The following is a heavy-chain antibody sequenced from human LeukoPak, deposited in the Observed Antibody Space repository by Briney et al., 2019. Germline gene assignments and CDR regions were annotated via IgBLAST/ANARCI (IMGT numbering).Heavy chain of an antibody. CDR3: ARGEMATVVGY. CDR2: IYSGGTT. V-gene: IGHV3-53*01. D-gene: IGHD5-24*01. CDR1: GFTVSSNY. Sequence: GGSLRLSCAASGFTVSSNYMHWVRQAPGRGLEWVSIIYSGGTTYHADSVKGRFTISRDNSKNTVYLQMNSLRAEDTALYYCARGEMATVVGYWGQGTLVTVSS. J-gene: IGHJ4*02.